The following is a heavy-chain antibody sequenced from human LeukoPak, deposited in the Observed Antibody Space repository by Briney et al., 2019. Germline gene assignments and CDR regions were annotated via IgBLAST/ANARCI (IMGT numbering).Heavy chain of an antibody. J-gene: IGHJ6*02. CDR3: ARDNWNYGSSMDV. CDR2: IYYSGST. CDR1: GGSISSYY. Sequence: SETLSLTCTVSGGSISSYYWSWIRQPPGEGLEWIGYIYYSGSTNYNPSLKSRVTISVDTSKNQFSLKLSSVTAADTAVYYCARDNWNYGSSMDVWGQGTTVTVSS. D-gene: IGHD1-7*01. V-gene: IGHV4-59*01.